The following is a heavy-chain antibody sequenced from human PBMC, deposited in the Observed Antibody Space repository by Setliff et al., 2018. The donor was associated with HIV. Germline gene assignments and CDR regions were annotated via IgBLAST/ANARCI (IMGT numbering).Heavy chain of an antibody. V-gene: IGHV3-23*01. J-gene: IGHJ4*02. Sequence: GGSLRLSCAASGLTFSSYAMSWVRQAPGKGLEWVSTINTNGGTTYYRDSVKGRFTISRDNSKNTVYLQMNSLRTEDTALYYCTPLDYWGQGTLVTVSS. D-gene: IGHD2-15*01. CDR3: TPLDY. CDR2: INTNGGTT. CDR1: GLTFSSYA.